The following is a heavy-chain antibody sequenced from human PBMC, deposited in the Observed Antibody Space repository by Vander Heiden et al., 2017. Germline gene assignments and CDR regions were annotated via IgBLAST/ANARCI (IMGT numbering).Heavy chain of an antibody. CDR1: GFTFSSYG. D-gene: IGHD6-19*01. CDR2: ISYDGSNK. J-gene: IGHJ4*02. CDR3: AKDFVVAVAGPPDY. V-gene: IGHV3-30*18. Sequence: QVQLVESGGGVVPPGRSLRFSCAASGFTFSSYGMHWVRQAPGKGLEWVAVISYDGSNKYYADSVKGRFTISRDNSKNTLYLQMNSLRAEDTAVYYCAKDFVVAVAGPPDYWGQGTLVTVSS.